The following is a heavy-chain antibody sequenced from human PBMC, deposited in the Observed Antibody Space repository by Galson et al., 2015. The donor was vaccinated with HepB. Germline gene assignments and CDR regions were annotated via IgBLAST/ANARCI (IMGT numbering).Heavy chain of an antibody. J-gene: IGHJ4*02. CDR1: GFTFSSCA. D-gene: IGHD1-1*01. CDR3: ARSTGTSFDY. V-gene: IGHV3-30-3*01. Sequence: SLRLSCAASGFTFSSCAMRWVRQAPGKGLEWVAVISYDGSNKYYADSVKGRFTISRDNSKNTLYLQMNSLRAEDTAVYYCARSTGTSFDYWGQGTLVTVSS. CDR2: ISYDGSNK.